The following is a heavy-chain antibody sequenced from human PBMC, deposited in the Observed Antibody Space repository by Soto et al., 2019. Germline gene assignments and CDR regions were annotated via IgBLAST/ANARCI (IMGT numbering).Heavy chain of an antibody. CDR2: INSDGSST. Sequence: PGGSVRGSCVAAGCTFSSDWMHWVRQAPGKGLVWVSRINSDGSSTSYADSVKGRFTISRDNAKNTLYLQLNSLRAEDTAVYYCVGLKLRTTYWGQGTLVTVSS. J-gene: IGHJ4*02. V-gene: IGHV3-74*01. CDR1: GCTFSSDW. CDR3: VGLKLRTTY.